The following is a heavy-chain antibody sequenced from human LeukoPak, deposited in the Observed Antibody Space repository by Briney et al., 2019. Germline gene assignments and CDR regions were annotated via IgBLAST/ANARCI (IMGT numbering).Heavy chain of an antibody. CDR3: ARQSDYGDYHFDY. CDR1: GYNFTTYW. J-gene: IGHJ4*02. CDR2: IYPGDSDT. Sequence: GESLKIPCMGSGYNFTTYWIDWVRQMPGKGLEWMGIIYPGDSDTRYSPSFQGQVIISADKSISTAYLQWSSLKASDTAIYYCARQSDYGDYHFDYWGQGTLVTVSS. D-gene: IGHD4-17*01. V-gene: IGHV5-51*01.